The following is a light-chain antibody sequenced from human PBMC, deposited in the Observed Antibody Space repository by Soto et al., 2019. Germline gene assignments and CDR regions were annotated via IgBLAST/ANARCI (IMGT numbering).Light chain of an antibody. Sequence: QSVLTQPASVSGSPGQSITISCTGTNSDVGGYNYVSWYQQHPGRAPKVIIYVVSNRPSGVSNRFSGSKSGNTASLTISGLQAEDEADYYCSSYTSRSTWVFGGGTKLTVL. CDR3: SSYTSRSTWV. J-gene: IGLJ3*02. CDR1: NSDVGGYNY. CDR2: VVS. V-gene: IGLV2-14*01.